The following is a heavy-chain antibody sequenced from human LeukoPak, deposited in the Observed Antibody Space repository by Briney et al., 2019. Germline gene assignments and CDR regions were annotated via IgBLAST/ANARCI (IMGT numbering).Heavy chain of an antibody. CDR2: ICTAGDP. V-gene: IGHV3-13*05. Sequence: GGSLRLFCPASGFTFSSYDMHWVRHATGKGLECFSAICTAGDPYYPGSVKGRFTISRENAKNSFYLQMNSLRAGDTAVYYCARGDGSGSPYFDYWGQGTLVTVSS. CDR1: GFTFSSYD. D-gene: IGHD3-10*01. CDR3: ARGDGSGSPYFDY. J-gene: IGHJ4*02.